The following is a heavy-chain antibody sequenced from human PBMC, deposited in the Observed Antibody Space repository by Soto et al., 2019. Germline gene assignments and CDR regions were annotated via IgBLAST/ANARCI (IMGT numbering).Heavy chain of an antibody. D-gene: IGHD6-19*01. J-gene: IGHJ6*02. CDR2: IYYSGSA. V-gene: IGHV4-39*01. CDR3: ARRAASSGNGVDV. Sequence: KTSETLSLTCTVSGGSISRSSYYWGWIRQSPGKGLEWIGNIYYSGSAYYNPSLKSRVSISLDTSKNQFSLKLSSVTAADTAVYYCARRAASSGNGVDVWGQGTTVTVSS. CDR1: GGSISRSSYY.